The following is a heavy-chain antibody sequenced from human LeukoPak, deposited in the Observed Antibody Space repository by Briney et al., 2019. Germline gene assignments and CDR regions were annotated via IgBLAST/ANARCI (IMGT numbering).Heavy chain of an antibody. Sequence: GESLKISCEGSGYSFPNHWIAWVRQMPGKGLEWMGIIYPHDSKTRYSPSFQGQVTMSADKSVNIAFLHWSSLKASDTAMYYCGRNSDYGAPHSFDVWGQGTMVTVSS. V-gene: IGHV5-51*01. CDR3: GRNSDYGAPHSFDV. CDR2: IYPHDSKT. D-gene: IGHD4/OR15-4a*01. CDR1: GYSFPNHW. J-gene: IGHJ3*01.